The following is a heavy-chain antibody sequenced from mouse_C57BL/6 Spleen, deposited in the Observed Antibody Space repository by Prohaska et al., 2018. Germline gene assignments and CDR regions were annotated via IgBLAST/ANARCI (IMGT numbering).Heavy chain of an antibody. V-gene: IGHV1-20*01. Sequence: HGKSLEWIGRINPYNGDTFYNQKFKGKATLTVDKSSSTAHMELRSLTSEDSAVYYCARWDYGSSYWYFDVWGTGTTVTVSS. CDR3: ARWDYGSSYWYFDV. D-gene: IGHD1-1*01. CDR2: INPYNGDT. J-gene: IGHJ1*03.